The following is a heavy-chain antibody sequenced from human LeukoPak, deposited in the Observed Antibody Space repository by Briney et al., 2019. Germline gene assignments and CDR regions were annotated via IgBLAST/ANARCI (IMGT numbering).Heavy chain of an antibody. CDR1: GFTFSSYA. CDR2: ISGSGGST. Sequence: PGGSLRLSCAASGFTFSSYAMSWVRQAPGKGLEWVSAISGSGGSTYYADSVKGRFTISRDNSKNTLYLQMNSLRAEDTAVYYCAKSVEMATILDYWWEYYFDYWGQGTLVTVSS. J-gene: IGHJ4*02. D-gene: IGHD5-24*01. V-gene: IGHV3-23*01. CDR3: AKSVEMATILDYWWEYYFDY.